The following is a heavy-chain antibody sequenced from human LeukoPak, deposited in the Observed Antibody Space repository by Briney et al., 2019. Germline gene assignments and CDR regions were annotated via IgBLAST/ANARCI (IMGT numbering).Heavy chain of an antibody. V-gene: IGHV3-23*01. CDR1: GFTFSSYS. CDR2: ISGSGGST. J-gene: IGHJ4*02. Sequence: GGSLRLSCAASGFTFSSYSINWVRQAPGKGLEWVSAISGSGGSTYYADSVKGRFTISRDNSKNTLYLQMNSLRAEDTAVYYCAKGRTANDYWGQGTLVTVSS. CDR3: AKGRTANDY.